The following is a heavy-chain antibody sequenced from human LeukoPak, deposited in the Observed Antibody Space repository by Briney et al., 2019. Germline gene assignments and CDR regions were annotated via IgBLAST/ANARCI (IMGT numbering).Heavy chain of an antibody. CDR1: GYRFSNYA. CDR2: VTGSGADT. Sequence: GGSLRLSCSTSGYRFSNYAMSWARQAPGKGLEWVSAVTGSGADTYYAGSVQGRFTVSRDNTKNTLFLHMNNLRAEDTAKYYCAFGRDGYAHFLDYWGQGTLVTVSS. D-gene: IGHD5-24*01. V-gene: IGHV3-23*01. CDR3: AFGRDGYAHFLDY. J-gene: IGHJ4*02.